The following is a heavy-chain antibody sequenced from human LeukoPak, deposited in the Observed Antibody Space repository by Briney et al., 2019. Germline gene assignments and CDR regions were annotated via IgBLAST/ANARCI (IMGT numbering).Heavy chain of an antibody. Sequence: GGSLRLSCAASGFTFSNAWISSVRQAPGKGLEWVGQSKTDGGPTNYAAPVKGRFTISRDDSRNTVYLQINSLKTEDTAVYYCMEGGYWGQGTLVTVSS. CDR2: SKTDGGPT. CDR1: GFTFSNAW. D-gene: IGHD1-26*01. J-gene: IGHJ4*02. V-gene: IGHV3-15*01. CDR3: MEGGY.